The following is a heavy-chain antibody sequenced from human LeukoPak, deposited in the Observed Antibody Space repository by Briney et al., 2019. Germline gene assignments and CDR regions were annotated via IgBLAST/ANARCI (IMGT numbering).Heavy chain of an antibody. CDR3: ARDRSMITFHGMDV. CDR2: IYYSGST. CDR1: GGSISSGGYY. J-gene: IGHJ6*02. V-gene: IGHV4-31*03. D-gene: IGHD3-16*01. Sequence: SQTLSLTCTVSGGSISSGGYYWSWIRQHPGKGLEWIGYIYYSGSTYYNPSLKSRVTISVDTSKNQFSLKLSSVTAADTAVYYCARDRSMITFHGMDVWGQGTTVTVSS.